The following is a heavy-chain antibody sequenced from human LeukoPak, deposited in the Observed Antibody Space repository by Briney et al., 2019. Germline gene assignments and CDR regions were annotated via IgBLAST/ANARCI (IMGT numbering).Heavy chain of an antibody. D-gene: IGHD2-2*01. CDR3: AREYCSSTSCSSDAFDI. CDR2: IYSGGST. V-gene: IGHV3-66*02. CDR1: GFTVSSNY. J-gene: IGHJ3*02. Sequence: GGSLRLSCAASGFTVSSNYMSWVRQAPGKGLEWVSIIYSGGSTYYADSVKSRFTISRDNSKNTLYLQMNSLRAEDTAVYYCAREYCSSTSCSSDAFDIWGQGTMVTVSS.